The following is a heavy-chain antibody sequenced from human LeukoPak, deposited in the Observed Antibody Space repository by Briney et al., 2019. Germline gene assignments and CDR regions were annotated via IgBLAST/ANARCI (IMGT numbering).Heavy chain of an antibody. D-gene: IGHD3-10*01. CDR2: INAGSGNT. J-gene: IGHJ4*02. CDR1: GYTFTSYA. V-gene: IGHV1-3*01. CDR3: GREFVVRGVIIGY. Sequence: EASVKVSCKASGYTFTSYAMHWVRQAPGQRLEWMAWINAGSGNTKYSQKFQGRVTITRDTSASTAYMELSSLRSEDTAVYYCGREFVVRGVIIGYWGQGTVVTVSS.